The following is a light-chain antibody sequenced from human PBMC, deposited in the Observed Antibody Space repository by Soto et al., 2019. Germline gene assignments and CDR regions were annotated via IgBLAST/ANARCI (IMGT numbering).Light chain of an antibody. CDR3: QQYNNWPPYT. V-gene: IGKV3-15*01. Sequence: EIMMTQSPATLSVSPGERATLSCRASQSVRSNLAWYQQKPGQAPRLLIYGASTRATGVPARFSGSGSETDFTLTISSLQSEDFAVYYCQQYNNWPPYTFGQGTKLEIK. CDR1: QSVRSN. CDR2: GAS. J-gene: IGKJ2*01.